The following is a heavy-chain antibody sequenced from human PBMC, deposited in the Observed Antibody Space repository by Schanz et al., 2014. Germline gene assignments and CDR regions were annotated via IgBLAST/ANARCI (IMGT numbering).Heavy chain of an antibody. CDR1: GFGFDDYA. CDR3: ARQRSYFYAMDV. V-gene: IGHV3-20*04. J-gene: IGHJ6*02. CDR2: INWNGGST. Sequence: EAQLVESGGGVVRPGGSLRLSCAASGFGFDDYAMSWVRQAPGKGLEWVSGINWNGGSTGYADSVKGRFSISRDNSQNTMYLQMDSLRPEDTAVYYCARQRSYFYAMDVWGQGTTVTVSS.